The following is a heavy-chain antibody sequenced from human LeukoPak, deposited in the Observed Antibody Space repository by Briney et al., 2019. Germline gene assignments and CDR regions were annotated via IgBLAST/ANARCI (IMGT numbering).Heavy chain of an antibody. CDR2: ISYDGSNK. CDR3: ASWRGITMVRRASEY. V-gene: IGHV3-30*03. CDR1: GFTFSSYG. J-gene: IGHJ4*02. D-gene: IGHD3-10*01. Sequence: PGRSLRLSCAASGFTFSSYGMHWVRQAPGKGLEWVAVISYDGSNKYYADSVKGRFTISRDNSKNTLYLQMNSLRAEDTAVYYCASWRGITMVRRASEYWGQGTLVTVSS.